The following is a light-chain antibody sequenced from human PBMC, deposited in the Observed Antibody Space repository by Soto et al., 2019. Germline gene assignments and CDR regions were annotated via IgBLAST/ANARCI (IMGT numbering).Light chain of an antibody. CDR2: EEY. J-gene: IGKJ5*01. CDR3: QQSYSAPIT. V-gene: IGKV1-39*01. Sequence: DVQMAQSPSSLSASVGDRVTITSRASQSITNFLHWYQQKPGKAPKLLIFEEYNLESGVPSRFSGTGSGTDFTLTISSLQPEDFATYYCQQSYSAPITFGQGTRLEIK. CDR1: QSITNF.